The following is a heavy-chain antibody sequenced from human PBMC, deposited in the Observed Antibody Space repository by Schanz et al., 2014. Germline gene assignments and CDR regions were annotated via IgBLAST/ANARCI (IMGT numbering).Heavy chain of an antibody. J-gene: IGHJ4*02. CDR2: IRGSGGST. Sequence: EGQLAESGGGLVKPGGSLRLSCVASGFTFSSYGMHWVRQAPGKGLEWVSAIRGSGGSTYYADSVKGRFTISRDNSKNTLYLQMNSLRAEDTAVYYCAKDPSHGDYDYYFDYWGQGTLVTVSS. V-gene: IGHV3-23*04. CDR3: AKDPSHGDYDYYFDY. D-gene: IGHD3-22*01. CDR1: GFTFSSYG.